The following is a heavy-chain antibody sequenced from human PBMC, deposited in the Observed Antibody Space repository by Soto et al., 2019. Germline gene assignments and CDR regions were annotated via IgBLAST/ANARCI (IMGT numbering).Heavy chain of an antibody. CDR2: ISSTSRTI. J-gene: IGHJ4*02. D-gene: IGHD3-16*01. CDR3: ASSYDYIWGSHDY. V-gene: IGHV3-48*04. CDR1: GFTFSSHS. Sequence: EVQLVESGGGLVQPGGSLRLSCAASGFTFSSHSMNWVRQAPGKGLEWVSYISSTSRTIYYADSVKGRFTISRDNANSSLFLQMNSLRAEDTAVYYCASSYDYIWGSHDYWGQGTLVTVSS.